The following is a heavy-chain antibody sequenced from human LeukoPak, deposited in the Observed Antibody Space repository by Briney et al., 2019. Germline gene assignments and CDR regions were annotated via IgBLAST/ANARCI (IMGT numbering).Heavy chain of an antibody. CDR1: GFTFSSYG. J-gene: IGHJ4*02. V-gene: IGHV3-30*18. D-gene: IGHD3-10*01. Sequence: PGRSLRLSCAASGFTFSSYGMHWVRQAPGKGLEWVAVISYDGSNKYYADSVKGRFTISRDNSKNTLYLQMNSLRAEDTAVYRCAKDFTMVRGVMDWGQGTLVTVSS. CDR2: ISYDGSNK. CDR3: AKDFTMVRGVMD.